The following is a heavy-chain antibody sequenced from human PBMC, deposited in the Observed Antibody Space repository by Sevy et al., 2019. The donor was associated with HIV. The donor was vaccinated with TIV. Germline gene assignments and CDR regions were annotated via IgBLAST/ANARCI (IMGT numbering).Heavy chain of an antibody. CDR2: INPDGGES. CDR3: ARGTYYSESGFFYPFDY. D-gene: IGHD1-26*01. J-gene: IGHJ4*02. V-gene: IGHV3-7*01. Sequence: GGSLRLSCVVSGLTSRTYWMHWVHRAPGKGLEWVASINPDGGESYYVASVKGQFTISRDNTKNSLYLQMTSLRAEDTAAYYCARGTYYSESGFFYPFDYWGQGTLVTVSS. CDR1: GLTSRTYW.